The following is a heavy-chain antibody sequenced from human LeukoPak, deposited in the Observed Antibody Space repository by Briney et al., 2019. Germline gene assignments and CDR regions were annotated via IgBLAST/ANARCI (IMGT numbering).Heavy chain of an antibody. Sequence: SETLSLTCAVYGVSFSGYYWSWIRQPPGKGREWIGEINHSGRTNYNPSLKSRVTISVDTSKNQSSLKLSSVTAADTAVYYCARYSVAEGVSYWGQGTLVTVSS. CDR3: ARYSVAEGVSY. CDR1: GVSFSGYY. J-gene: IGHJ4*02. V-gene: IGHV4-34*01. CDR2: INHSGRT. D-gene: IGHD6-19*01.